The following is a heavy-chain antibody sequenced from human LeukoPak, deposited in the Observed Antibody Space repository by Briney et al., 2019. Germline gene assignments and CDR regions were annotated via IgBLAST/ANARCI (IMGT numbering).Heavy chain of an antibody. V-gene: IGHV3-74*01. D-gene: IGHD2/OR15-2a*01. CDR1: GNYW. J-gene: IGHJ4*02. CDR2: INSDGSWT. Sequence: GGPLRLSCAASGNYWMHWVRQAPGKGLVWVSHINSDGSWTSYADSVKGRFTISKDNAKNTVYLQMNSLKAEDTAVYYCVSFYETYWGRGTLVTVSS. CDR3: VSFYETY.